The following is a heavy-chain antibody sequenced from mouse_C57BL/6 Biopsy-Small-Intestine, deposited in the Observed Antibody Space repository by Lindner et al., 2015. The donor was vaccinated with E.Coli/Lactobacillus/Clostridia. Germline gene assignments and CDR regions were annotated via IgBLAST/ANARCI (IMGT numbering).Heavy chain of an antibody. V-gene: IGHV1-81*01. CDR3: AREGLGYGSSSWFAY. D-gene: IGHD1-1*01. CDR2: IYPRSGNT. CDR1: GYTFTSYG. Sequence: VQLQESGAELARPGASVKLSCKASGYTFTSYGISWVKQRTGQGLEWIGEIYPRSGNTYYNEKFKGKATLTADTSSSTAYMQLSSLTSEDSAVYYCAREGLGYGSSSWFAYWGQGTLVTVSA. J-gene: IGHJ3*01.